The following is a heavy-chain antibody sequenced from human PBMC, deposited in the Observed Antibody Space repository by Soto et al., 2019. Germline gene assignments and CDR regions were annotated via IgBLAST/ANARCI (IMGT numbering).Heavy chain of an antibody. D-gene: IGHD5-12*01. V-gene: IGHV3-30-3*01. CDR3: ARDYYRFNSGYWFSMDV. CDR2: ISYDGSNK. CDR1: GFTFSSYA. Sequence: HPGGSLRLSCAASGFTFSSYAMHWVRQAPGKGLEWVAVISYDGSNKYYADSVKGRFTISRDNSKNTLYLQMNSLRAEDTAVYYCARDYYRFNSGYWFSMDVWGQGTTVTVSS. J-gene: IGHJ6*02.